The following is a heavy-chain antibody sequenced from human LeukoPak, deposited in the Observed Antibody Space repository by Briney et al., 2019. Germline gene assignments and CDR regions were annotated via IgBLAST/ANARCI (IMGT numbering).Heavy chain of an antibody. CDR2: IKQDGSEK. Sequence: GGSLRLSCAASGFTFSSYWMSWVRQAPGKGLEWVANIKQDGSEKYYVDSVKGRFTISRDNAKNSLYLQMNSLRAEDTAVYYCARTAGGNVFDYWGQGTLVTVSP. CDR1: GFTFSSYW. J-gene: IGHJ4*02. CDR3: ARTAGGNVFDY. D-gene: IGHD4-23*01. V-gene: IGHV3-7*01.